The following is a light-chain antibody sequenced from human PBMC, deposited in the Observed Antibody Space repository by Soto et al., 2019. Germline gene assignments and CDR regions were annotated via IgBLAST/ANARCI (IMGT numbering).Light chain of an antibody. CDR2: DAS. V-gene: IGKV3-11*01. CDR1: QSVSSY. Sequence: VFTQSPATLSLSPGERATLSCRASQSVSSYLAWYQQKPGQAPRLLIYDASNRATGIPARFSGSGSGTDFTLTISSLEPEDFAVYYCQQRSNTFGQGTRLEI. CDR3: QQRSNT. J-gene: IGKJ5*01.